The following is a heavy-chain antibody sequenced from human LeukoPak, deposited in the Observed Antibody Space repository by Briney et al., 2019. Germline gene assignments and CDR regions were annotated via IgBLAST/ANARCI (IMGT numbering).Heavy chain of an antibody. Sequence: SETLSLTCAVYGGSFSGYYWSWIRQPPGKGLEWIGEINHSGSTNYNPSLKSRVTISVDTSKNQFSLKLSSVTAADTAVYYCARCSAIQLWFYYWGQGTLVTVSA. CDR1: GGSFSGYY. CDR3: ARCSAIQLWFYY. CDR2: INHSGST. D-gene: IGHD5-18*01. J-gene: IGHJ4*02. V-gene: IGHV4-34*01.